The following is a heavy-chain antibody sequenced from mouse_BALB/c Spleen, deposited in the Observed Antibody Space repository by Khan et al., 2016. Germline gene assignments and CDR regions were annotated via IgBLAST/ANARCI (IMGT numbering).Heavy chain of an antibody. CDR1: GFSFTDYN. CDR2: IDPYNGGT. J-gene: IGHJ3*01. Sequence: VQLQQSGPELMKPGASVKVSCKASGFSFTDYNMYWVKQSHGKSLEWIGYIDPYNGGTGYNQKFKGKATLTVDKSSSTAFMHLNSLTSEDSAVYYCVRKDYETIWFAYWGQGTLVTVSA. CDR3: VRKDYETIWFAY. D-gene: IGHD2-4*01. V-gene: IGHV1S135*01.